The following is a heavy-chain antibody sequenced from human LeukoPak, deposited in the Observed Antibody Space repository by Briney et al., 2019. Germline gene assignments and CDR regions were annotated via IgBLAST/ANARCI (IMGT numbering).Heavy chain of an antibody. CDR2: IYYSGST. J-gene: IGHJ4*02. V-gene: IGHV4-59*05. D-gene: IGHD2-2*01. Sequence: SETLSLTCTVSGGSISSYYWSWIRQPPGKGLEWIGSIYYSGSTYYNPSLKSRVTISVDTSKNQFSLKLSSVTAADTAVYYCASPLAYCSSTSCSSTVAGFDYWGQGTLVTVSS. CDR1: GGSISSYY. CDR3: ASPLAYCSSTSCSSTVAGFDY.